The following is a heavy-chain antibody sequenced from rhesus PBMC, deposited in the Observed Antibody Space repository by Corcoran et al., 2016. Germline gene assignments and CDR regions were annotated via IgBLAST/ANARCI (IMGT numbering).Heavy chain of an antibody. CDR3: GKDLWTLSRFDY. J-gene: IGHJ4*01. D-gene: IGHD1-1*01. CDR2: RFSSKFYT. Sequence: EVQLVQSGAEVKRPGESLKISCKASGYSFTRYWITLVRQMPGKGLEWGVCRFSSKFYTKHHPALGGHRIGFADQSLRNPHLKGSSPAASDPATYFCGKDLWTLSRFDYWGRGVLVTVSS. CDR1: GYSFTRYW. V-gene: IGHV5-43*02.